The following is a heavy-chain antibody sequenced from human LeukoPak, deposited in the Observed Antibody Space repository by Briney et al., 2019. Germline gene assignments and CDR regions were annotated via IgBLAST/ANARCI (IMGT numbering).Heavy chain of an antibody. CDR1: GYSISSGYY. J-gene: IGHJ4*02. CDR2: FYRSGGT. CDR3: ARYRSPSAITADYFDY. V-gene: IGHV4-38-2*01. D-gene: IGHD6-13*01. Sequence: SETLSLTCAVSGYSISSGYYWGWIRQPPGKGLEWIASFYRSGGTYYKLSLKSRVSISVDTSKNQFSLKLNSVTAADTAIYYCARYRSPSAITADYFDYWGRGTLVTVSS.